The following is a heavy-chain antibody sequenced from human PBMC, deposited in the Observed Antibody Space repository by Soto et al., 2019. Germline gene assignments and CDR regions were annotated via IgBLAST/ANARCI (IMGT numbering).Heavy chain of an antibody. CDR2: ISYDGSNK. CDR3: AKGGDTRYYYYYGMDV. Sequence: GGSLRLSCAASGFTFSSYAMHWVRQAPGKGLEWVAVISYDGSNKYYADSVKGRFTISRDNSKNTLYLQMNSLRAEDTAVYYCAKGGDTRYYYYYGMDVWGQGTTVTVSS. V-gene: IGHV3-30-3*01. J-gene: IGHJ6*02. CDR1: GFTFSSYA.